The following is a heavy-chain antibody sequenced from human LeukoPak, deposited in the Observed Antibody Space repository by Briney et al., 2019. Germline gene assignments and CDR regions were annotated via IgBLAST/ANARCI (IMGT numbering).Heavy chain of an antibody. CDR2: ISGSGGST. V-gene: IGHV3-23*01. J-gene: IGHJ4*02. CDR3: AKDTVVVITSDHFDY. CDR1: GFTFSSYG. D-gene: IGHD3-22*01. Sequence: GGTLRLSCAASGFTFSSYGMSWVRQAPGKGLEWVSAISGSGGSTYYADSVKGRFTISRDNSKNTLYLQMNSLRAEDTAVYYCAKDTVVVITSDHFDYWGQGTLVTVSS.